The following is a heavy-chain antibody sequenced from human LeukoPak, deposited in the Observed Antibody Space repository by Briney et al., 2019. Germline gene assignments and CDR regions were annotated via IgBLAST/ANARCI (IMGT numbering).Heavy chain of an antibody. V-gene: IGHV3-30*02. CDR1: GFTFSSYG. D-gene: IGHD2-2*01. CDR3: AKNGPAAFSYFDY. J-gene: IGHJ4*02. Sequence: GRSLRLSCAASGFTFSSYGMHWVRQAPGKGLEWVAFIRYDGSNKYYADSVKGRFTISRDNSKNTLYLQMNSLRAEDTAVYYCAKNGPAAFSYFDYWGQGTLVTVSS. CDR2: IRYDGSNK.